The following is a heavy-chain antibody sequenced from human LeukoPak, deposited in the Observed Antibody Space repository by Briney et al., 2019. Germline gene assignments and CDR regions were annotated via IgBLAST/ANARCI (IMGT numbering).Heavy chain of an antibody. CDR2: IKQDGSDK. V-gene: IGHV3-7*04. CDR1: GFTFSSYW. J-gene: IGHJ5*02. D-gene: IGHD6-6*01. CDR3: ARVRSLAVEH. Sequence: GGSLRLSCAASGFTFSSYWMSWVRQAPGKGLEWVANIKQDGSDKFHVDSVKGRFTISRDNAKNSLYLQMNSLRGEDTAVYYCARVRSLAVEHWGQGTLVTVSS.